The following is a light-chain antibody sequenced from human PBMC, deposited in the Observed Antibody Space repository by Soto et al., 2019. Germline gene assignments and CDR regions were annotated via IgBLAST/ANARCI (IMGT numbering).Light chain of an antibody. CDR1: ESISSW. CDR2: DAS. J-gene: IGKJ4*01. Sequence: DIQMTQSPSTLSASVGDRVTITCRASESISSWLAWYQQKPGKAPKLLIYDASSLESGVPSRFSGSGSGTEFTLTISSLQPDDSAAYYCQQYNSAPLTFGRGTKVEIK. V-gene: IGKV1-5*01. CDR3: QQYNSAPLT.